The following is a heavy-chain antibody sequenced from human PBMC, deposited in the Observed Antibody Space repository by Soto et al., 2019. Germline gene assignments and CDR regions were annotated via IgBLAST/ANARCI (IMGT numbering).Heavy chain of an antibody. J-gene: IGHJ6*02. Sequence: GGSLRLSCAASGFTFSSYGMHWVRQAPGKGLEWVAVISYDGSNKYYADSVKGRFTISRDNSKNTLYLQMNSLRAEDTAVYYCAKDYGGNSNGMDVWGQGTTVTVSS. V-gene: IGHV3-30*18. CDR1: GFTFSSYG. D-gene: IGHD4-17*01. CDR3: AKDYGGNSNGMDV. CDR2: ISYDGSNK.